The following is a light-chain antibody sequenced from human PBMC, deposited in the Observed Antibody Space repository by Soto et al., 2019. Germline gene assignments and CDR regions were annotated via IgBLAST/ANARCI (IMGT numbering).Light chain of an antibody. CDR1: QSINSY. J-gene: IGKJ1*01. V-gene: IGKV1-39*01. Sequence: DIQMTQSPSSLSASVGDRVTITCRASQSINSYLNWYQQKPGKAPKFLIYAASSLQSGVPSRFSGSGSGTDFTLTISSLQSEDCATYYCQQSYSFPWTFRQGTKVEI. CDR3: QQSYSFPWT. CDR2: AAS.